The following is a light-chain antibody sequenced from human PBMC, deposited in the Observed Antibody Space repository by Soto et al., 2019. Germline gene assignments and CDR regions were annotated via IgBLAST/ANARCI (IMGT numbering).Light chain of an antibody. Sequence: EIVLTQSPGTLSLSPGERATLSCRASQSVSSSYLAWYQQKPGQAPRLLIYGASSRATGIPDRFSGSGSATDFTLTISRLEAEDFAVYYCQQDGSSPIFTFGPGTKVDIK. CDR2: GAS. J-gene: IGKJ3*01. V-gene: IGKV3-20*01. CDR3: QQDGSSPIFT. CDR1: QSVSSSY.